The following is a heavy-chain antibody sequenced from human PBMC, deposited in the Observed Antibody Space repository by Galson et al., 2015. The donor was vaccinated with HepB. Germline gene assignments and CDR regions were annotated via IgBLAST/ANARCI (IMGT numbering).Heavy chain of an antibody. CDR1: GLTFNSYA. D-gene: IGHD3-16*01. Sequence: SLRLSCAASGLTFNSYAVTWVRQAPGKGLEWVAAIGGGGSTSYAESVKGRFTISRDNSKNMVFLQMYSLRAEDTAVYYCAKGDVWGSAALNYGMDVWGQGTTVTVSS. J-gene: IGHJ6*02. V-gene: IGHV3-23*01. CDR2: IGGGGST. CDR3: AKGDVWGSAALNYGMDV.